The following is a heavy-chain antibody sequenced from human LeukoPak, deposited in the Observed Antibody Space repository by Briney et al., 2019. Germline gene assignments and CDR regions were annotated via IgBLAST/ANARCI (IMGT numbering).Heavy chain of an antibody. CDR2: IWYDGSNK. CDR3: ARGGRIQYYLDY. CDR1: GFTFSSNG. D-gene: IGHD4-11*01. Sequence: PGGSLRLSCAASGFTFSSNGMHWVRQAPGKGLEWVAVIWYDGSNKYYADSVKGRFTISRDNSKNTLYLQMNSLRAEDTAVYYCARGGRIQYYLDYWGQGILVTVSS. J-gene: IGHJ4*02. V-gene: IGHV3-33*01.